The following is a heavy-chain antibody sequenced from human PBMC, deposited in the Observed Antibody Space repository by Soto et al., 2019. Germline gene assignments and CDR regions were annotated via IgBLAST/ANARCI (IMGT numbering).Heavy chain of an antibody. Sequence: QLQLQEAGPGLVKPSETLSLTCTVSGGSISSNSYYWGWIRQPPGKGLEWIGNIYYSGTTYYNPSLKSRVSISVDTSKNQFSLSLSSVTAADTAVYYCARPYSDAYKWFDPWGQGTLVTVSS. V-gene: IGHV4-39*01. CDR2: IYYSGTT. CDR3: ARPYSDAYKWFDP. D-gene: IGHD4-17*01. J-gene: IGHJ5*02. CDR1: GGSISSNSYY.